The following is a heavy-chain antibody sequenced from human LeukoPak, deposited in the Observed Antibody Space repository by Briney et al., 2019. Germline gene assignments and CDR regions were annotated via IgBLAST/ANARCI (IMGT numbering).Heavy chain of an antibody. CDR3: VKGGTTVSDFYYGMDV. CDR1: GFTFSSYG. Sequence: GGSLRLSCAASGFTFSSYGMHWVRQAPGKGLEWVAVMWFDGSNIYYADSVKGRFTISRDNSKNTLYLQMNSLRAEDAAVYYCVKGGTTVSDFYYGMDVWGQGTTVTVSS. V-gene: IGHV3-30*02. J-gene: IGHJ6*02. D-gene: IGHD4-11*01. CDR2: MWFDGSNI.